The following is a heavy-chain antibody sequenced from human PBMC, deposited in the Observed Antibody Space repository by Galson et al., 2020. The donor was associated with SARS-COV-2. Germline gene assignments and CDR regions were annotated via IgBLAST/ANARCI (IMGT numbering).Heavy chain of an antibody. J-gene: IGHJ4*02. CDR1: VGSISSGCYY. CDR2: IYYSGST. V-gene: IGHV4-31*03. CDR3: ARDGDYRIYFGE. Sequence: SETLSLTCTVSVGSISSGCYYWIWIRQHPGKGLEWIGYIYYSGSTYYNPSLKSRVTISVDTSKNPFTLKLSSVTAAATAVYYCARDGDYRIYFGEWGPGTQVSVAS. D-gene: IGHD4-4*01.